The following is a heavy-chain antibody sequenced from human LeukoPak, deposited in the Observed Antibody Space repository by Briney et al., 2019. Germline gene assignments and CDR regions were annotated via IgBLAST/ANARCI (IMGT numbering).Heavy chain of an antibody. CDR2: IYSGGST. CDR1: GFTVSSNC. V-gene: IGHV3-66*01. Sequence: GGSLRLSCAASGFTVSSNCMSWVRQAPGKGLEWVSVIYSGGSTYYADSVKGRFTISRDNSKNTLYLQMNSLRAEDTAVYYCARDVGEQWLASGDYWGQGTLVTVSS. J-gene: IGHJ4*02. D-gene: IGHD6-19*01. CDR3: ARDVGEQWLASGDY.